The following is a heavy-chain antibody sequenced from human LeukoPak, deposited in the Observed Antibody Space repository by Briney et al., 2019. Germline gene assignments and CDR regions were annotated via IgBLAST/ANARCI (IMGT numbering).Heavy chain of an antibody. D-gene: IGHD5-24*01. V-gene: IGHV3-74*01. CDR1: GFTFSSYW. CDR2: LNTDGSIT. Sequence: GGSLRLSCAASGFTFSSYWMHWVRQAPGKGLVWVSRLNTDGSITRYADSVKGRFTISRDNAKNTVYLQMNSLRAEDTAVYYCARDIGGDGDIWGQGTLVTVSS. CDR3: ARDIGGDGDI. J-gene: IGHJ4*02.